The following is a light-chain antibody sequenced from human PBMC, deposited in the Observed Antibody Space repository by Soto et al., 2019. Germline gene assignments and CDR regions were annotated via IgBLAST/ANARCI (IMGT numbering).Light chain of an antibody. CDR3: QQRSNWLFT. J-gene: IGKJ3*01. CDR2: DAS. CDR1: QSVSSY. Sequence: EIVLTQSPATLSLSPGERATLSCRASQSVSSYLAWYQQKPGQAPRLLIYDASNRATGIPARFSGSGSGTEFTLIISSLEPEDFAVYYCQQRSNWLFTFGPGTKVDIK. V-gene: IGKV3-11*01.